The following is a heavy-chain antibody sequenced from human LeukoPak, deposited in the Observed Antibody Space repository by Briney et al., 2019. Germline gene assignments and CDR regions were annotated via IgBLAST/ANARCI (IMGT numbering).Heavy chain of an antibody. J-gene: IGHJ6*03. D-gene: IGHD2-21*02. V-gene: IGHV3-48*01. Sequence: GGSLRLSCAASGFSFSRYSMNWVRQAPGKGLEWVSYIGSVTDGITHYAESVKGRFTISRDNSKNTLYLQMNSLRVEDTAIYYRARDSGDGDYTPDMDLWGKGTTVTVSS. CDR2: IGSVTDGIT. CDR1: GFSFSRYS. CDR3: ARDSGDGDYTPDMDL.